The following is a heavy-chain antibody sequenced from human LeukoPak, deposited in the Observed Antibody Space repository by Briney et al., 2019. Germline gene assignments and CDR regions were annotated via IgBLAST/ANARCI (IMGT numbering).Heavy chain of an antibody. V-gene: IGHV3-21*01. D-gene: IGHD3-22*01. J-gene: IGHJ4*02. Sequence: PGGSLRLSCAASGFTFSSYSMNWVRQAPGKGLEWVSSISSSSSYIYYADSVKGRFTISRDNAENSLYLQMSSLRAEDTAVYYCARDSYYDSSGYYYYFDYWGQGTLVTVSS. CDR1: GFTFSSYS. CDR2: ISSSSSYI. CDR3: ARDSYYDSSGYYYYFDY.